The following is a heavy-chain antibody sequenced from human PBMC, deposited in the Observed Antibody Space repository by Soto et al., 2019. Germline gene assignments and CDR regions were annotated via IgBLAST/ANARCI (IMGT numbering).Heavy chain of an antibody. Sequence: GESLKISCKGSGYSFTSYWIGWVRQMPGKGLEWMGIIYPGDSDTRYSPSFQGQVTISADKSISTAYLQWSSRTASDTAMYYCAKASQYDFWSGYYSVVPYYFDYWGQGTLVTVSS. D-gene: IGHD3-3*01. J-gene: IGHJ4*02. CDR1: GYSFTSYW. CDR2: IYPGDSDT. CDR3: AKASQYDFWSGYYSVVPYYFDY. V-gene: IGHV5-51*01.